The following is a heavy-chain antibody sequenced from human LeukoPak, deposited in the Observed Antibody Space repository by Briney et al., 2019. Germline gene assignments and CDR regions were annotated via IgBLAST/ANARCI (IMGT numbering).Heavy chain of an antibody. Sequence: SETLSPTCTVSGGSISSTIYYWGWIRQPPGKGLEWIGSIYYRGSTYYNPSLKSRVAISVDTSKNQFSLKLSSGTAADTAVYYCATGVLWFGGDTGGWFDPWGQGTLVTVSS. V-gene: IGHV4-39*07. J-gene: IGHJ5*02. CDR1: GGSISSTIYY. CDR3: ATGVLWFGGDTGGWFDP. CDR2: IYYRGST. D-gene: IGHD3-10*01.